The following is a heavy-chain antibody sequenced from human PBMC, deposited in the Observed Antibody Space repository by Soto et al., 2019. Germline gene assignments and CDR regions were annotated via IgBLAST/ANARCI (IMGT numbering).Heavy chain of an antibody. CDR2: IIPIFGTA. D-gene: IGHD2-15*01. V-gene: IGHV1-69*13. Sequence: SVKVSCKASGGTFSSYAISWVRQAPGQGLEWMGGIIPIFGTANYAQKFQGRVTITADESTSTAYMELSSLRSEDTAVYYCARVSNYCSGGSCRLDYWGQGTLVTVS. CDR3: ARVSNYCSGGSCRLDY. CDR1: GGTFSSYA. J-gene: IGHJ4*02.